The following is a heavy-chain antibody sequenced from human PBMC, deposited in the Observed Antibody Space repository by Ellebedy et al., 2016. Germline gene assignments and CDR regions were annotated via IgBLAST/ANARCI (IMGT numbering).Heavy chain of an antibody. CDR2: MSGTSSYV. V-gene: IGHV3-21*06. Sequence: GGSLRLSCAVSGFTVSSNYMSWVRQAPGKGLEWVSSMSGTSSYVHYADSVEGRFTISRDNAKNSLYLHMSSLRVEDTAVYYCARVHGDYRIDYWGPGTLVTVSS. CDR3: ARVHGDYRIDY. CDR1: GFTVSSNY. D-gene: IGHD4-17*01. J-gene: IGHJ4*02.